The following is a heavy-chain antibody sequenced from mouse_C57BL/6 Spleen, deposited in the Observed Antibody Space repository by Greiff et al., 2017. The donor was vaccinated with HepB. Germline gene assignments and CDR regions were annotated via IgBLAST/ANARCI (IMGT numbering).Heavy chain of an antibody. D-gene: IGHD2-3*01. Sequence: VQLKQSGPGLVKPSQSLSLTCSVTGYSITSGYYWNWIRQFPGNKLEWMGYISYDGSNNYNPSLKNRISITRDTSKNQFFLKLNSVTTEDTATYYCARGAGYYDFDYWGQGTTLTVSS. CDR2: ISYDGSN. V-gene: IGHV3-6*01. J-gene: IGHJ2*01. CDR1: GYSITSGYY. CDR3: ARGAGYYDFDY.